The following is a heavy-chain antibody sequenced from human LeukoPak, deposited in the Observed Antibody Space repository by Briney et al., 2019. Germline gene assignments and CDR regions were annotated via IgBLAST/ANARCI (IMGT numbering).Heavy chain of an antibody. CDR1: GYTFTSYG. CDR3: ARVVAAVGRSYYNMAV. CDR2: ISAYNGNT. V-gene: IGHV1-18*01. J-gene: IGHJ6*03. Sequence: ASVKVSCKASGYTFTSYGISWVRQAPGQGLEWMGWISAYNGNTNYAQKLQGRVTMTTDTSTSTAYMELRSLRSDDTAVYYCARVVAAVGRSYYNMAVWAKGPRSPSP. D-gene: IGHD6-13*01.